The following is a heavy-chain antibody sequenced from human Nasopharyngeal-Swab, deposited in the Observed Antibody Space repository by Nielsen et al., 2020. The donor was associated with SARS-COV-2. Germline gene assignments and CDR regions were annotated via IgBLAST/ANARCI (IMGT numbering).Heavy chain of an antibody. CDR1: GFIFSNAW. CDR3: TTGPFSWYYGMDV. D-gene: IGHD2-15*01. Sequence: GGSLRLSCAASGFIFSNAWMSWVRQAPGKGLEWVGRIKSKTDGGTTDYAAPVKGRFTISRDDSKNTLYLQMNSLKTEDTAVYYCTTGPFSWYYGMDVWGQGTTVTVSS. V-gene: IGHV3-15*01. J-gene: IGHJ6*02. CDR2: IKSKTDGGTT.